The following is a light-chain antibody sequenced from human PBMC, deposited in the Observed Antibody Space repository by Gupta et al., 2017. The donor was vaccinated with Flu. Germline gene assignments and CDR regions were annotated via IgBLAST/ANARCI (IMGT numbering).Light chain of an antibody. CDR3: FSKDSSSNQRL. CDR1: ALPKKY. CDR2: EDT. J-gene: IGLJ3*02. Sequence: SYELTQPPSLSVSPGQTARITCSGDALPKKYVYWYQQKSGQDPVLVIEEDTKRPSGITARVSCSSAGNTATRPTREAKVEEEADYYWFSKDSSSNQRLFGGGTKLTGL. V-gene: IGLV3-10*01.